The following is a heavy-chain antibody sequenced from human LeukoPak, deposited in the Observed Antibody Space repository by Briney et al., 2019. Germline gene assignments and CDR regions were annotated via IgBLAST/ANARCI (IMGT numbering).Heavy chain of an antibody. CDR1: GFTFDDYG. D-gene: IGHD3-16*01. CDR2: INWNGGST. CDR3: ARDSARDGGNYFNY. J-gene: IGHJ4*02. Sequence: GGSLRLSCAASGFTFDDYGMSWVRQAPGKGLEWVSDINWNGGSTGYADSVKGRFTISRDNAKNSLYLQMNSLRAEDTALYYCARDSARDGGNYFNYWGQGTLVTVSS. V-gene: IGHV3-20*04.